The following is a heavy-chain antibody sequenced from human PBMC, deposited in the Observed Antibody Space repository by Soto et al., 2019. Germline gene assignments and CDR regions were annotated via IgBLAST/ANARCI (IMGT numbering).Heavy chain of an antibody. CDR3: ARDKGYLDS. CDR1: RFTFSSYW. V-gene: IGHV3-7*01. CDR2: INPGGSEK. J-gene: IGHJ4*02. D-gene: IGHD2-2*01. Sequence: EVQLVESGGGLVQPGGSLRLSCAASRFTFSSYWTSWVRQAPGKGLEWVANINPGGSEKFYVDSVKGRFTISRDNAKNSLYLQMDSLRAEDTAVYYCARDKGYLDSWGQGTLVTVSS.